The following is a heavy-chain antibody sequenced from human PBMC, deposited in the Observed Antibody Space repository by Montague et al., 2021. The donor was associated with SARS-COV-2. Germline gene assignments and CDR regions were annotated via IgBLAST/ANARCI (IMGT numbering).Heavy chain of an antibody. CDR1: GGSISTIVNF. V-gene: IGHV4-39*07. Sequence: SETLSLTCTFSGGSISTIVNFWGWIRQPPGKGLEWIGSLSYTGSTYHNPSLKSRVTTSVDTSKNQFSLKLNSVTAADTAVYYCARSGDPGTTVTYLYWGQGTLVTVSS. D-gene: IGHD4-11*01. CDR2: LSYTGST. CDR3: ARSGDPGTTVTYLY. J-gene: IGHJ4*02.